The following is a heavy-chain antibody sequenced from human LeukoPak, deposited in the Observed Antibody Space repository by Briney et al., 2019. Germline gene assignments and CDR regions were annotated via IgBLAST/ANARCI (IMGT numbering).Heavy chain of an antibody. V-gene: IGHV4-59*01. CDR2: MYYSGST. CDR1: GGSISNYY. Sequence: TSSETPSLTCSVSGGSISNYYWSWIRQPPGKGLEWIGSMYYSGSTNYNPSLKSRATISEDTSKKQFSLKLSSATAADTAVYYCARAGYDTSGFWYFDLWGRGTLVTVSS. D-gene: IGHD3-22*01. J-gene: IGHJ2*01. CDR3: ARAGYDTSGFWYFDL.